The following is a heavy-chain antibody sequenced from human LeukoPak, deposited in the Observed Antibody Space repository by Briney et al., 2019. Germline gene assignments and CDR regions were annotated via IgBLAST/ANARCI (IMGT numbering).Heavy chain of an antibody. CDR3: AREIRITMVRGVNKFDP. J-gene: IGHJ5*02. D-gene: IGHD3-10*01. V-gene: IGHV4-4*07. CDR1: GGSISSYY. CDR2: IYTSGST. Sequence: SETLSLNCTVSGGSISSYYWSWIRQPAGKGLEWIGRIYTSGSTYYSPSLKSRVTMSVDTSKNQFSLKLSSVTAADTAVYYCAREIRITMVRGVNKFDPWGQGTLVTVSS.